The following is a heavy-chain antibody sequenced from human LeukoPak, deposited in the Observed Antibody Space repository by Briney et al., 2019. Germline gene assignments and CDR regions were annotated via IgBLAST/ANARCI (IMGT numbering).Heavy chain of an antibody. D-gene: IGHD3-16*02. V-gene: IGHV4-34*01. CDR3: ARAYYDYVWGSYRYLTPYFDY. CDR2: INHSGST. Sequence: SETLSLTCAVYGGSFSGYYWSWIRQPPGKGLEWIREINHSGSTNYNPSLKSRVTISVDTSKNQFSLKLSSVTAADTAVYYCARAYYDYVWGSYRYLTPYFDYWGQGTLVTVSS. CDR1: GGSFSGYY. J-gene: IGHJ4*02.